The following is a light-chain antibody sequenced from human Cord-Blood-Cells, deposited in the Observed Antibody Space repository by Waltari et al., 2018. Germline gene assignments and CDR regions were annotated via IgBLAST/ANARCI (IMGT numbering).Light chain of an antibody. CDR1: QSISSY. CDR3: QQRSNWPPIT. V-gene: IGKV3-11*01. Sequence: EIVLTQSPPTLSLSPGAKATLSCRASQSISSYLAWYQQKHGQAPRPLIYDASNRATGIPARFSGSGSGTDFTLTISSLEPEDFAVYYCQQRSNWPPITFGQGTRLEIK. CDR2: DAS. J-gene: IGKJ5*01.